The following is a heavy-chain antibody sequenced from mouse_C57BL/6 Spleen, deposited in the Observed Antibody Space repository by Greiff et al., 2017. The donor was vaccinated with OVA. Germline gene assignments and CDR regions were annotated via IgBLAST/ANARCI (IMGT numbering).Heavy chain of an antibody. CDR2: IRSKSSNYAT. D-gene: IGHD1-1*01. CDR1: GFTFNTYA. V-gene: IGHV10-3*01. J-gene: IGHJ4*01. Sequence: GGGLVQPKGSLKLSCAASGFTFNTYAMHWVRPAPGKGLEWVARIRSKSSNYATYYADSVKDRFTIYRDDSQSMLYLQMNNLKTEDTAMYYCVRDPITTTAMDYWGQGTSVTVSS. CDR3: VRDPITTTAMDY.